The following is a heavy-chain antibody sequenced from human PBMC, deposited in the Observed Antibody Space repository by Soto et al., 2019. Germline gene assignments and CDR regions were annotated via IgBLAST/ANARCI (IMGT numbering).Heavy chain of an antibody. CDR3: AHRPRRDGYNSDY. J-gene: IGHJ4*02. CDR2: INHSGST. V-gene: IGHV4-34*01. CDR1: GGSFSGYY. Sequence: QVQLQQWGAGLLKPSETLSLTCAVYGGSFSGYYWSWIRQPPGKGLEWIGEINHSGSTNYNPSLKSRVTISVDTSKNQFSRKLSSVTAADTAVYYCAHRPRRDGYNSDYWGQGTLVTVSS. D-gene: IGHD5-12*01.